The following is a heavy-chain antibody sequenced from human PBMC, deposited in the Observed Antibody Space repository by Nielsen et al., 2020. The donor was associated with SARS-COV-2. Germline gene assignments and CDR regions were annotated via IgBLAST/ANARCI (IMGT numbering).Heavy chain of an antibody. J-gene: IGHJ5*02. CDR3: ASSAPPSGFNWFDP. CDR2: INWNGGST. V-gene: IGHV3-20*04. Sequence: GESLKISCAASGFTFDDYGMSWVRQAPGKGLEWVSGINWNGGSTGYADSVKGRFTISRDNSKNTLYLQMNSLRAEDTAVYYCASSAPPSGFNWFDPWGQGTLVTVSS. D-gene: IGHD3-22*01. CDR1: GFTFDDYG.